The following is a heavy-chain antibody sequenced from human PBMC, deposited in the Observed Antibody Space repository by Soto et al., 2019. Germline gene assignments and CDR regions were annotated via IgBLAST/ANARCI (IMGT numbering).Heavy chain of an antibody. D-gene: IGHD3-16*01. CDR2: VSYSGNS. Sequence: SETQSLTSTVSGDNFRSHGFTWIRQPPGQGLEWVGYVSYSGNSIYNPSLKSRLTISLDTSKNQFSLRLSSVTAADTAVYYCAWGSHLGDRYFDYWGQGTLVTVSS. CDR1: GDNFRSHG. J-gene: IGHJ4*02. V-gene: IGHV4-59*08. CDR3: AWGSHLGDRYFDY.